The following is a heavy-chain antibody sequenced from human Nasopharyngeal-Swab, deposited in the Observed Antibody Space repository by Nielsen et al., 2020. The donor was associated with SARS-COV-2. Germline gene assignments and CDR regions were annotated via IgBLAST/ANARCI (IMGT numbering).Heavy chain of an antibody. D-gene: IGHD5-18*01. CDR2: ISSSSSTI. CDR3: ARRDTGGMDV. V-gene: IGHV3-48*02. J-gene: IGHJ6*02. CDR1: GFTFSSYS. Sequence: GESLKISCAASGFTFSSYSMNWVRQAPGKGLEWVSYISSSSSTIYYADSVKGRFTISRDNAKNSLYLQLNSLRDEDTAVYYCARRDTGGMDVWGQGTTVPVSS.